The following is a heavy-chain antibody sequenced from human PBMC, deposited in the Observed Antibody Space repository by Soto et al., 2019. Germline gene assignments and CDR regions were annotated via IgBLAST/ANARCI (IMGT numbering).Heavy chain of an antibody. V-gene: IGHV4-4*02. CDR2: IYHSGST. CDR3: AKSRGSGRLDN. Sequence: QVQLQESGPGLVKPSGTLSLTCAVSGASISSSNWWTWVRQPPGKGLEWIGEIYHSGSTNYNPSLTSRVTISLDKSKNHVSLRLSSVTAADTAVYYCAKSRGSGRLDNWGQGTLVTVSS. J-gene: IGHJ4*02. D-gene: IGHD3-10*01. CDR1: GASISSSNW.